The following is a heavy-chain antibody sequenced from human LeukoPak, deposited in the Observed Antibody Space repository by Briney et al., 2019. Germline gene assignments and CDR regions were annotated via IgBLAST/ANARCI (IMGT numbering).Heavy chain of an antibody. V-gene: IGHV4-59*01. CDR3: ARLTGYSSESWFDP. Sequence: SETLSLTCTVSGGSISSYYWSWIRQPPGKGLEWIGYIHYSGSTNYKASLKSRVSISVDTSKNQFSLKLSSVTAADTAVYYWARLTGYSSESWFDPWGQGTLVTVSS. J-gene: IGHJ5*02. CDR2: IHYSGST. CDR1: GGSISSYY. D-gene: IGHD3-9*01.